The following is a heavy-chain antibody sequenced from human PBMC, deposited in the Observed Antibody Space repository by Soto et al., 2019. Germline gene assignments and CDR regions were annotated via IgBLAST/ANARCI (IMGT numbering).Heavy chain of an antibody. J-gene: IGHJ3*02. Sequence: ASVKVSCKVSGYTLTELSMHWVRQAPGKGLEWMGGFDPEDGETIYAQKFQGRVTMTEDTSTDTAYMELSSLRSEDTAVYYCASLDPFEEKDAFDIWGQGTMVTVSS. CDR1: GYTLTELS. D-gene: IGHD3-9*01. CDR3: ASLDPFEEKDAFDI. V-gene: IGHV1-24*01. CDR2: FDPEDGET.